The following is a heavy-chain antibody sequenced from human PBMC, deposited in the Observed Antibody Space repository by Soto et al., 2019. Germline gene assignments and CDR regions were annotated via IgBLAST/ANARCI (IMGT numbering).Heavy chain of an antibody. CDR2: ISGSGGST. CDR3: ANYGSGSYYFPSYYYYGMDV. J-gene: IGHJ6*02. D-gene: IGHD3-10*01. V-gene: IGHV3-23*01. Sequence: GGSLRLSCAASGFSFSSYAMSWVRQAPGKGLEWVSAISGSGGSTYYADSVKGRFTISRDNSKNTLYLQMNSLRAEDTAVYYCANYGSGSYYFPSYYYYGMDVCGQGTTVTVSS. CDR1: GFSFSSYA.